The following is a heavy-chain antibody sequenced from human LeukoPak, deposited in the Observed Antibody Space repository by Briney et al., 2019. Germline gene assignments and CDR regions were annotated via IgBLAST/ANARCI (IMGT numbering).Heavy chain of an antibody. CDR2: IKEDGSIQ. CDR3: ARDVWTGVAVSDY. Sequence: PGGSLRLSCVASGFTFSSYWMTWVRQAPGKGLEWLANIKEDGSIQYYLDSARGRFTISRDNAETSVYLQLNSLRADDTAVYYCARDVWTGVAVSDYWGQGTLVTVSS. V-gene: IGHV3-7*01. CDR1: GFTFSSYW. D-gene: IGHD6-19*01. J-gene: IGHJ4*02.